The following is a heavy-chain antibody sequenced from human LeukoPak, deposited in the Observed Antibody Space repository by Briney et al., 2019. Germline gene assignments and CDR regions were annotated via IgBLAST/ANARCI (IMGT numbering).Heavy chain of an antibody. CDR1: GFTFSTYA. V-gene: IGHV3-64*01. CDR2: ISSNGGST. D-gene: IGHD6-6*01. CDR3: ARGPVEYSSSSGYYYYYMDV. J-gene: IGHJ6*03. Sequence: PGGSLRLSCAASGFTFSTYAMHWVRQAPGKGLEYVSAISSNGGSTYYASSVKGRFTISRDNSKNTLYLQMGSLRAEDMAVYYCARGPVEYSSSSGYYYYYMDVWGKGTTVTVSS.